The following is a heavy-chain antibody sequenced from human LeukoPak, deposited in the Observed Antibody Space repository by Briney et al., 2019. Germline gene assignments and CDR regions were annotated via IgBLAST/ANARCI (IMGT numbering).Heavy chain of an antibody. CDR3: AKGGVGYSSDY. J-gene: IGHJ4*02. V-gene: IGHV3-23*01. CDR2: ISGSGTTS. Sequence: GGSLRLSCAASGFTFSTYALNWVRQAPGKGLEWVSAISGSGTTSYYADSVKGRFTISRDNSKNTLYLHMNSLTAEDTAVYYCAKGGVGYSSDYWGQGTLVTVSS. CDR1: GFTFSTYA. D-gene: IGHD6-13*01.